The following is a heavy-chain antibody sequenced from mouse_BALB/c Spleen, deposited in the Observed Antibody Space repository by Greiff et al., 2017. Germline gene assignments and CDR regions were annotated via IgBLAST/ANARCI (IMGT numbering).Heavy chain of an antibody. CDR1: GYTFTDYV. D-gene: IGHD2-1*01. V-gene: IGHV1-77*01. J-gene: IGHJ2*01. CDR3: ARRGNGNYMGFDY. CDR2: IYPGSGST. Sequence: QVQLQQSGPELVKPGASVKMSCKASGYTFTDYVISWVKQRTGQGLEWIGEIYPGSGSTYYNEKFKGKATLTADKSSNTAYMQLSSLTSEDSAVYFCARRGNGNYMGFDYWGQGTTLTVSS.